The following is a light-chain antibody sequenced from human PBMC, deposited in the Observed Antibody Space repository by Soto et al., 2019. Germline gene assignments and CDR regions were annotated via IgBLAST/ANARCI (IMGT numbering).Light chain of an antibody. Sequence: EVVLTQSPATLSLSPGERATLSCRASQSVDTYLAWYQQKPGQAPRLLISDTSKRATGTPARFSGSGSGTDFTLTISSLEPEDFALYYCQQRGDWPLTFGGGTKVEIK. V-gene: IGKV3-11*01. CDR1: QSVDTY. J-gene: IGKJ4*01. CDR3: QQRGDWPLT. CDR2: DTS.